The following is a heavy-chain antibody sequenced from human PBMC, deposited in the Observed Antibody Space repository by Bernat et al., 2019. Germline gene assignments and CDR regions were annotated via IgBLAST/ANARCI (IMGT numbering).Heavy chain of an antibody. V-gene: IGHV3-23*01. D-gene: IGHD5-12*01. CDR2: ISGSGGST. Sequence: EVQLLESGGGLVQPGGSLRLSCAASGFTFSSYAMSWVRQAPGKGLEWVSAISGSGGSTYYADSVKGRFTISRDNSKNTLYLQMNSLRVEDTAVYYCANSQGMATILLAFDIWGQGTMVTVSS. J-gene: IGHJ3*02. CDR3: ANSQGMATILLAFDI. CDR1: GFTFSSYA.